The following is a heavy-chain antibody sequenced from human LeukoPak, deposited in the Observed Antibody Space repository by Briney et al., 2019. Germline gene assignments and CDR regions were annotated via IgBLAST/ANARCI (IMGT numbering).Heavy chain of an antibody. V-gene: IGHV1-24*01. CDR3: ATAGQITMIVVDDAFDI. Sequence: ASVKVSCKVSGYTLTELSMHWVRQAPRKGLEWMGGFDPEDGETIYAQKFQGRVTMTEDTSTDTAYMELSRLRSEDTAVYYCATAGQITMIVVDDAFDIWGQGTMVTVSS. CDR2: FDPEDGET. CDR1: GYTLTELS. J-gene: IGHJ3*02. D-gene: IGHD3-22*01.